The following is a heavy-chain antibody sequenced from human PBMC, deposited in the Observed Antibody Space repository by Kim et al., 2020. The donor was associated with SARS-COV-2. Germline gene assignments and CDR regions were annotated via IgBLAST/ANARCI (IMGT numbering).Heavy chain of an antibody. CDR1: GFTFSSYS. Sequence: GGSLRLSCAASGFTFSSYSMNWVRQAPGKGLEWVSSISSSSSYIYYADSVKGRFTISRDNAKNSLYLQMNSLRAEDTAVYYCARDSFQWELDAFDIWGQGTMVTVSS. CDR2: ISSSSSYI. J-gene: IGHJ3*02. D-gene: IGHD1-26*01. CDR3: ARDSFQWELDAFDI. V-gene: IGHV3-21*01.